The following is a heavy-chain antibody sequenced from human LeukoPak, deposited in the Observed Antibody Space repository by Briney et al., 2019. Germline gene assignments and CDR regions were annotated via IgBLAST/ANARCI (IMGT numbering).Heavy chain of an antibody. V-gene: IGHV4-38-2*02. Sequence: SETLSLTCTVSGYSISSGYYWGWIRQPPGKGLEWIGSIYHSGGTYYNPSLKSRVTISVDTSKNQFSLKLSSVTAADTAVYYCASPDYGGNPVGYWGQGTLVTVSS. J-gene: IGHJ4*02. D-gene: IGHD4-23*01. CDR3: ASPDYGGNPVGY. CDR1: GYSISSGYY. CDR2: IYHSGGT.